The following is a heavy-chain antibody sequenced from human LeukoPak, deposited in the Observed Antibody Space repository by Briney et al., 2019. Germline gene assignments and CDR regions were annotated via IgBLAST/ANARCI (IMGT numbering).Heavy chain of an antibody. V-gene: IGHV1-58*01. Sequence: SVKVSCKASGFTFTSSAVQWVRQARGQRLEWIGWIVVGSGNTNYAQKFQERVTITRDMSTGTAYMELSSLRSEDTAVYYCAARPRRPDGAFDIWGQGTMVTVSS. CDR2: IVVGSGNT. CDR1: GFTFTSSA. D-gene: IGHD1-1*01. J-gene: IGHJ3*02. CDR3: AARPRRPDGAFDI.